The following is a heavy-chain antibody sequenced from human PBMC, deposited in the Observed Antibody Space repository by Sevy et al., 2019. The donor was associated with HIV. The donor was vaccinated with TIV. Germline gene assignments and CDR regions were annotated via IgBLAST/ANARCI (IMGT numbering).Heavy chain of an antibody. CDR1: GGSISSYF. D-gene: IGHD1-1*01. J-gene: IGHJ4*02. Sequence: SETLSLTCSVSGGSISSYFWTWVRQSPGKGLEWIGNIYFTGNTAYSPSPKSRVTFSLDTSKSQFSLTLKSVTAADTAIYFCARDSTTRPRVLDYWGQGTLVTVSS. CDR2: IYFTGNT. CDR3: ARDSTTRPRVLDY. V-gene: IGHV4-59*01.